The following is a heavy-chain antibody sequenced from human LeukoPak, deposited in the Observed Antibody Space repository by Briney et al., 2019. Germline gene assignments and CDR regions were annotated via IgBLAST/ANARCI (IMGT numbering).Heavy chain of an antibody. J-gene: IGHJ4*02. CDR3: ATVNRRDGYNPDY. CDR1: GYTFTSYD. Sequence: ASVKVSCKASGYTFTSYDLNWVRQATGQGLEWMGWMNPNSGNTGYAQKFQGRVTMTRNTSISTAYMELSSLRSEDTAVYYCATVNRRDGYNPDYWGQGTLVTVSS. D-gene: IGHD5-24*01. CDR2: MNPNSGNT. V-gene: IGHV1-8*01.